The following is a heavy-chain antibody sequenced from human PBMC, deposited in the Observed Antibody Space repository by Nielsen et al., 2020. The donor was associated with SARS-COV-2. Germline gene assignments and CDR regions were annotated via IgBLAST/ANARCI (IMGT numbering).Heavy chain of an antibody. D-gene: IGHD3-16*01. Sequence: SGPTLVKPTETLTLTCTVSGFSLTNVRMGVSWIRQPPGKAPEWLAHIFANDDKSYSATLESRLTISKDTSKSQVVLTMTNMDPVDTATYYCARLSDLYVRSPDRLFDSWGQGILITVSS. CDR3: ARLSDLYVRSPDRLFDS. J-gene: IGHJ5*01. CDR1: GFSLTNVRMG. V-gene: IGHV2-26*01. CDR2: IFANDDK.